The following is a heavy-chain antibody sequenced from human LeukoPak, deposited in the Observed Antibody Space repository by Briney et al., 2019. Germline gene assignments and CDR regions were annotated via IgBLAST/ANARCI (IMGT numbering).Heavy chain of an antibody. V-gene: IGHV1-2*02. CDR1: GFDFRDYF. J-gene: IGHJ4*02. CDR3: ARGSSSGLYAAGY. D-gene: IGHD6-19*01. CDR2: INPDTEDS. Sequence: GASVNVSCKPSGFDFRDYFIHWVRQAPGEGLEWIGSINPDTEDSKIAQQFQGRVTMTRDTSISTAYMELSRLRSDDTAVYYCARGSSSGLYAAGYWGQGTLVTVS.